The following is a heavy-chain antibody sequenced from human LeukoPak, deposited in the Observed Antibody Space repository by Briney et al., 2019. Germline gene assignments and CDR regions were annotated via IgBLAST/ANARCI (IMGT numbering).Heavy chain of an antibody. D-gene: IGHD2-2*02. Sequence: SETLSLTCTVSGGSISSYYWSWIRQPPGKWLEWIGEINHSGSTNYNPSLKSRVTISVDTSKNQFSLKLSSVTAADTAVYYCARGLYCSSTSCYMDYWGQGTLVTVSS. V-gene: IGHV4-34*01. CDR3: ARGLYCSSTSCYMDY. CDR1: GGSISSYY. J-gene: IGHJ4*02. CDR2: INHSGST.